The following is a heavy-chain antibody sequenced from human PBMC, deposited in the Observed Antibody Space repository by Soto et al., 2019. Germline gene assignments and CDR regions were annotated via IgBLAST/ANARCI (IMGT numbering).Heavy chain of an antibody. J-gene: IGHJ4*02. D-gene: IGHD2-8*01. V-gene: IGHV3-74*01. CDR3: ARVPIGKYGVWNY. CDR2: INPGGTIT. CDR1: GFTFSSYW. Sequence: GGSLRLSCAASGFTFSSYWMHWFRQAPGKGLVWVSRINPGGTITDYADSVKGRFTISRDNAKNTVYLQVNSLRGDDTAEYFCARVPIGKYGVWNYWGQGTLVTVSS.